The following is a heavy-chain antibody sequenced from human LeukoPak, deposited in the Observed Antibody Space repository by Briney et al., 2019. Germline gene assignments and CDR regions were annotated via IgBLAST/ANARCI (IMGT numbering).Heavy chain of an antibody. Sequence: SVKVSCKASGGTFSSYAISWVRQAPGQGLEWMGGIIPIFGTANYAQKFQGRVTMTRDTSISTAYMELSRLRSDDTAVYYCARDASNTVVTGYWGQGTLVTVSS. CDR3: ARDASNTVVTGY. J-gene: IGHJ4*02. D-gene: IGHD4-23*01. V-gene: IGHV1-69*05. CDR2: IIPIFGTA. CDR1: GGTFSSYA.